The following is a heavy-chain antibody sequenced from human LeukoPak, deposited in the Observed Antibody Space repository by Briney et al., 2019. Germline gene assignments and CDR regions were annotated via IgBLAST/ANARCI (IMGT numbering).Heavy chain of an antibody. J-gene: IGHJ5*02. Sequence: ASVKVSCTASGYTFTSYGISWVRQAPGQGLEWMGWISAYNGNTNYAQKLQGGVTMTTDTSTSTAYMELRSLRSDDTAVYYCARAVVAYYDILTGYADNWFDPWGQGTLVTVSS. CDR1: GYTFTSYG. CDR2: ISAYNGNT. CDR3: ARAVVAYYDILTGYADNWFDP. D-gene: IGHD3-9*01. V-gene: IGHV1-18*01.